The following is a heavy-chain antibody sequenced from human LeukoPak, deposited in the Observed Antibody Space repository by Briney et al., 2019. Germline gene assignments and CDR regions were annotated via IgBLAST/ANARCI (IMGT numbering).Heavy chain of an antibody. CDR1: GYTFTGYY. V-gene: IGHV1-2*06. CDR3: ARGVADSSGWLFDY. CDR2: INPNSGGT. Sequence: GASVKVSCKASGYTFTGYYMHWVRQAPGQGLEWMGRINPNSGGTNYAQKFQGRVTMTRDTSISTAYMELSRLRSDDTAVYYCARGVADSSGWLFDYWGQGTLVTVSS. J-gene: IGHJ4*02. D-gene: IGHD6-19*01.